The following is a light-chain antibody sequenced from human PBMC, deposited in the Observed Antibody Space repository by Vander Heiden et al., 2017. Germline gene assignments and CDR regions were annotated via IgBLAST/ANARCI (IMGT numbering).Light chain of an antibody. Sequence: EIVMTQYPATLSVSPGERATLSCRASQSVSSNLALYQQKPGQAPRLLIYVASTRATGIPARFSGSGSGTEFTLTISSLQSEDFAVYFCQQYNNCPPEYTFGQGTKLEIK. CDR3: QQYNNCPPEYT. CDR2: VAS. CDR1: QSVSSN. V-gene: IGKV3-15*01. J-gene: IGKJ2*01.